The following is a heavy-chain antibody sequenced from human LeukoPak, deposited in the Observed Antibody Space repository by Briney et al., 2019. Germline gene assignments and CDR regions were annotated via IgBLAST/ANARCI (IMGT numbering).Heavy chain of an antibody. CDR1: GFTFGDYA. V-gene: IGHV3-49*04. CDR3: TRDQTPYY. Sequence: GRSLRPSCTASGFTFGDYAMTWVRQAPGKGLEWVGFIRSKIYGGTPEYAASVKGRFTISRDDSKGVAYLQMNSLKTEDTAVYYCTRDQTPYYWGQGTLVTVSS. CDR2: IRSKIYGGTP. J-gene: IGHJ4*02.